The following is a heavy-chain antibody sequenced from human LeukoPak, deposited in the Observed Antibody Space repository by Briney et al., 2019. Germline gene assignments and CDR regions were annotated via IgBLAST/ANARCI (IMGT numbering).Heavy chain of an antibody. D-gene: IGHD6-13*01. Sequence: SETLSLTCTVSGGSISSSSYYWGWIRQPPGKGLEWIGSIYYSGSTYYNPSLKSRVTISADTSKNQFSLKLSSVTAADTAVYYCARDHSSWVDYWGQGTLVTVSS. CDR1: GGSISSSSYY. CDR2: IYYSGST. J-gene: IGHJ4*02. CDR3: ARDHSSWVDY. V-gene: IGHV4-39*07.